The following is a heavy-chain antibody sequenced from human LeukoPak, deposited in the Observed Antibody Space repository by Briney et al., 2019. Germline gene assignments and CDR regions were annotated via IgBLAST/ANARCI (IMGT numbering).Heavy chain of an antibody. CDR2: ISSSGSTI. V-gene: IGHV3-48*03. CDR3: ARDAGYSSSPDV. Sequence: GGSLRLSCAASGFTFSSYEMKWVRQAPGKGLEWVSYISSSGSTIYYADSVKGRFTISRDNAKNSLYLQMNSLRAEDTAVYYCARDAGYSSSPDVWGKGTTVTVSS. D-gene: IGHD6-6*01. J-gene: IGHJ6*04. CDR1: GFTFSSYE.